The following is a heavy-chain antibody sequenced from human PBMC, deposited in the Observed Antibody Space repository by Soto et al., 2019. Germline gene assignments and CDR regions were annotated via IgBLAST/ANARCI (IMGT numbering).Heavy chain of an antibody. Sequence: TSETLSLTCTVSGFSISSRSYYWGWIRQPPGKALERNGSIYYSGSTYYNPFLKSRVNISVDTSKNQFALKLSSVTAADTAVYYCARHQAAAVPPFDYWGQGTLVTVSS. CDR2: IYYSGST. J-gene: IGHJ4*02. CDR3: ARHQAAAVPPFDY. CDR1: GFSISSRSYY. D-gene: IGHD6-13*01. V-gene: IGHV4-39*01.